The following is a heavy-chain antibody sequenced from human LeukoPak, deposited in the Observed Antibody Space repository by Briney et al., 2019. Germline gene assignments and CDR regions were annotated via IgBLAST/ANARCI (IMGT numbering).Heavy chain of an antibody. CDR2: ISGSGGSA. Sequence: PGGSLRLSCAASGFTFSSYAMSWVRQAPGKGLEWVSAISGSGGSAYYADSVKGRFTISRDNSKNTLYLQMNSLRAEDTAVYYCAKAAGSSGWYDDAFDIWGQGTMVTVSS. V-gene: IGHV3-23*01. CDR1: GFTFSSYA. D-gene: IGHD6-19*01. J-gene: IGHJ3*02. CDR3: AKAAGSSGWYDDAFDI.